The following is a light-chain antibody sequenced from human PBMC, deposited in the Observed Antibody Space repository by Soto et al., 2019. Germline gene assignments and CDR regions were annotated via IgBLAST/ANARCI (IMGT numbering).Light chain of an antibody. V-gene: IGLV2-14*03. CDR1: SSDVGGYNY. Sequence: QSALTQPASVSGSPGQSITISCTGTSSDVGGYNYVSWYQQHPGKAPKLMISDVTNRPSGVSNRFSGSKSGNTASLTISGLQAEDEADYYCSSYTSRSTPVAFGGGTQLTVL. CDR3: SSYTSRSTPVA. J-gene: IGLJ2*01. CDR2: DVT.